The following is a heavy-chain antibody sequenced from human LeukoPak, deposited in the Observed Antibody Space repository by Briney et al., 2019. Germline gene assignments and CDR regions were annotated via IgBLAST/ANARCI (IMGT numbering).Heavy chain of an antibody. J-gene: IGHJ4*02. CDR3: ARGRGYYDSSGYEYYFDY. V-gene: IGHV4-34*01. Sequence: SETQSLTCAVYGGSFSGYYWSWIRQPPGKGLEWIGEINHSGSTNYNPSLKSRVTISVDTSKNQFSLKLSSVTAADTAVYYCARGRGYYDSSGYEYYFDYWGQGTLVTVSS. CDR2: INHSGST. CDR1: GGSFSGYY. D-gene: IGHD3-22*01.